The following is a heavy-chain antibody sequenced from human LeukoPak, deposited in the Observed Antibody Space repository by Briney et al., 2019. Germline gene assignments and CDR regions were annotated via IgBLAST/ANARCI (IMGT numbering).Heavy chain of an antibody. CDR2: IIPILGIA. J-gene: IGHJ6*02. V-gene: IGHV1-69*04. CDR1: GGTFSSYA. CDR3: ARVVTAYYYYYSMDV. Sequence: SVKVSCKASGGTFSSYAISWVRQAPGQGLEWMGRIIPILGIANYAQKFQGRVTITADKSTSTAYMELSSLRSEDTAVYYCARVVTAYYYYYSMDVWGQGTTVTVSS. D-gene: IGHD2-21*02.